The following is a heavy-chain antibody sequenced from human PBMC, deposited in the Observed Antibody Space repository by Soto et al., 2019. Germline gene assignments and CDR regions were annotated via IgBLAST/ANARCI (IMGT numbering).Heavy chain of an antibody. V-gene: IGHV3-23*01. D-gene: IGHD3-3*01. CDR3: AKGKANTIFGVDTLFDY. Sequence: PGGSLRLSCAASGFPFSRYAMSWFRQAPVKGLKWVSIISGSGGDTHYADSVEGRFTISRDNSKNTLYLQMTSLRAEETAVYYCAKGKANTIFGVDTLFDYWGQGTRVTVSS. CDR1: GFPFSRYA. J-gene: IGHJ4*02. CDR2: ISGSGGDT.